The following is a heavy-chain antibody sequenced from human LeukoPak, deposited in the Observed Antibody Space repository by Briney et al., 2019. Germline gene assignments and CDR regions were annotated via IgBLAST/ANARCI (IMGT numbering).Heavy chain of an antibody. CDR1: GYTFTSYY. CDR3: ARAGYSSFLDP. V-gene: IGHV1-46*01. CDR2: INPSGGST. J-gene: IGHJ5*02. Sequence: ASVTVSCKASGYTFTSYYMHWVRQAPGQGLEWMGIINPSGGSTSYAQKFQGRVTMTRDMSTSTVYMELSSLRSEDTAVYYCARAGYSSFLDPWGQGTLVTVSS. D-gene: IGHD6-13*01.